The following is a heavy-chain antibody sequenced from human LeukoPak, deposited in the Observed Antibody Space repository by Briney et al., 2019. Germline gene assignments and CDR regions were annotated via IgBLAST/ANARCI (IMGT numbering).Heavy chain of an antibody. CDR1: GFTFSSYG. J-gene: IGHJ3*02. CDR3: ARTQYYYDSSGDAFDI. CDR2: IYSGGST. D-gene: IGHD3-22*01. Sequence: GGSLRLSCAASGFTFSSYGMHWVRQAPGKGLEWVSVIYSGGSTYYADSVKGRFTISRDNSKNTLYLQMNSLRAEDTAVYYCARTQYYYDSSGDAFDIWGQGTMVTVSS. V-gene: IGHV3-53*01.